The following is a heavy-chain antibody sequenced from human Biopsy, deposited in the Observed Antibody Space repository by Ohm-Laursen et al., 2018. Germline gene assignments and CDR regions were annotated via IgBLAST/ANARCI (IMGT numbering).Heavy chain of an antibody. Sequence: SLRLSCAASGFTFRNYALTWVRQAPGKVLEWVSAIGGGGSSTLYADSVKGRFTISRDDSKNTLYLQMNSLRVEDTAVYFCSKLGGDPAPFDRASDVWSRGTKVTVSS. CDR2: IGGGGSST. D-gene: IGHD2-21*02. CDR3: SKLGGDPAPFDRASDV. J-gene: IGHJ3*01. V-gene: IGHV3-23*01. CDR1: GFTFRNYA.